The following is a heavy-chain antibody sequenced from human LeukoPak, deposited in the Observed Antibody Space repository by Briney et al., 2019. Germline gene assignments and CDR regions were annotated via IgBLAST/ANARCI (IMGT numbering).Heavy chain of an antibody. Sequence: GGSLRLSCAASGFTFSSDGMYWVRQAPGKGLEWVAFIRYDGSNKYYADSVKGRFTISIDNSKNTLYLQMNSLRAEGTAVYYCAIRGKLFGAFDIWGQGTMVTVSS. CDR2: IRYDGSNK. CDR3: AIRGKLFGAFDI. V-gene: IGHV3-30*02. D-gene: IGHD3-16*01. CDR1: GFTFSSDG. J-gene: IGHJ3*02.